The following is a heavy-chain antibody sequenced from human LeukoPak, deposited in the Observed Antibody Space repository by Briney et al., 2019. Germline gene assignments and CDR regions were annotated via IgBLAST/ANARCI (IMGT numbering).Heavy chain of an antibody. D-gene: IGHD3-16*01. CDR3: ARYVRGNNWFDP. V-gene: IGHV3-30-3*01. CDR2: ISYDGSDK. J-gene: IGHJ5*02. Sequence: PGGSLRLSCAASGFTFSSYAMHWVRQAPGKGLEWVAVISYDGSDKFYADSVKGRFTISRDNSKNTLYVQMNSLRAEDTAVYYCARYVRGNNWFDPWGQGTLVTVSS. CDR1: GFTFSSYA.